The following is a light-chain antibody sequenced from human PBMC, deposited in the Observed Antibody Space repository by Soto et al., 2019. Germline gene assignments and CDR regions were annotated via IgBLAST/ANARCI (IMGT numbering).Light chain of an antibody. Sequence: EIVMTQSPATLSVSPGERATLSCRASQSVSSNLAWYQQKPGQAPRLLIYGASRATGIPARFSGSGSGTEFTLTISSLQSEDFAVYYCQQYNNWPPGTFGQGTKLEIK. J-gene: IGKJ2*01. CDR2: GAS. CDR1: QSVSSN. CDR3: QQYNNWPPGT. V-gene: IGKV3-15*01.